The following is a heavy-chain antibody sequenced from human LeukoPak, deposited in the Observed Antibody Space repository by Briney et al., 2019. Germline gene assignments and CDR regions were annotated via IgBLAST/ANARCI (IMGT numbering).Heavy chain of an antibody. CDR1: GYTFTGYY. CDR3: ARVRVGYCSSTSCSSTPYYYYGMDV. J-gene: IGHJ6*02. D-gene: IGHD2-2*01. V-gene: IGHV1-2*02. Sequence: ASVKVSCKASGYTFTGYYMHWVRQAPGQGLEWMGWINPNSGGTKYAQKFQGRVTMTRDTSISTAYMELSRLRSDDTAVYYCARVRVGYCSSTSCSSTPYYYYGMDVWGQGTTVTVSS. CDR2: INPNSGGT.